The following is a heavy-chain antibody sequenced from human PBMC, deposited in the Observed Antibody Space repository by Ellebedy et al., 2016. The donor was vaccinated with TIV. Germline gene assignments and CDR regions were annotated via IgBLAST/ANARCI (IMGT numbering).Heavy chain of an antibody. D-gene: IGHD6-19*01. CDR1: GFTFSTYW. Sequence: GESLKISCAASGFTFSTYWMGWVRQAAGKGLEWVANTKQDGSEKYYVDSVMGRFTISRDNAKNSLYLQMNSLRVEDTALYHCARGASETYYYYYMNVWGKGTTVTVSS. CDR3: ARGASETYYYYYMNV. CDR2: TKQDGSEK. J-gene: IGHJ6*03. V-gene: IGHV3-7*03.